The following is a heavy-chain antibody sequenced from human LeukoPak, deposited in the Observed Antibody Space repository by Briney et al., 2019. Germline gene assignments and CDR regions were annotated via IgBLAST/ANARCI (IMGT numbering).Heavy chain of an antibody. CDR2: ISAYNGNT. V-gene: IGHV1-18*01. J-gene: IGHJ4*02. CDR3: ARDYNYDSSGYLTHFDY. Sequence: ASVKVSCKASGYTFTTYGISWVRQAPGQGLEWMGWISAYNGNTYYAQKFQGRATMTTDTSTSTAYMELRSLRSDDTAVYYCARDYNYDSSGYLTHFDYWGRGTLVTVSS. CDR1: GYTFTTYG. D-gene: IGHD3-22*01.